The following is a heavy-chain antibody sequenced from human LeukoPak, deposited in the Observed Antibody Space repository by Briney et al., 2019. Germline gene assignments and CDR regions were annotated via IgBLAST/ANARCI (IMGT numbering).Heavy chain of an antibody. CDR1: GFTFSGSA. CDR2: IRSKANSYAT. D-gene: IGHD3-10*01. V-gene: IGHV3-73*01. Sequence: PGGSLRLSCAASGFTFSGSAMHWVRQASGKGLEWVGRIRSKANSYATAYAASVKGRFTISRDDSKNTAYLQMNSLKTEDTAVYYCTSLYYYGSGSYSTDYYYYYMDVWGKGPRSPSP. CDR3: TSLYYYGSGSYSTDYYYYYMDV. J-gene: IGHJ6*03.